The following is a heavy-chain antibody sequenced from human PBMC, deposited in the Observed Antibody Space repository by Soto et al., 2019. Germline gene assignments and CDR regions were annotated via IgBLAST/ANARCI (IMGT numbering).Heavy chain of an antibody. Sequence: LSLTCTVSGGSISNYYWSWIRQPPGKGLEWIGYIYYSGSTNYNPSLKSRVTISVDTSKNQFSLKLSSVTAADTAVYYCARGYRSLDYWGQGTLVTVSS. J-gene: IGHJ4*02. CDR3: ARGYRSLDY. V-gene: IGHV4-59*01. D-gene: IGHD4-4*01. CDR2: IYYSGST. CDR1: GGSISNYY.